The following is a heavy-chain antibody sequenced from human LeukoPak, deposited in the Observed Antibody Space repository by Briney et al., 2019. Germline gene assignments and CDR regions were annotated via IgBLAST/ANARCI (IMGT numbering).Heavy chain of an antibody. Sequence: GGSLRLSCAASGFTFSSYAMSWVRQAPGKGLEWVSAISGSGGSTYYADSVKGRFTISRDNSKNTLYLQMNSLRAEDTAVYYSAKTLSGTYYYYYGMDVWGQGTTVTVSS. CDR2: ISGSGGST. J-gene: IGHJ6*02. CDR3: AKTLSGTYYYYYGMDV. V-gene: IGHV3-23*01. CDR1: GFTFSSYA. D-gene: IGHD6-13*01.